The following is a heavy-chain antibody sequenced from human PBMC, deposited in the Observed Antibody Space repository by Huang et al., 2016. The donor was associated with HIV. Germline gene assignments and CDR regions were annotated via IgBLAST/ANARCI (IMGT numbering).Heavy chain of an antibody. J-gene: IGHJ4*02. CDR2: VYQSGST. CDR1: GDFISSTNYY. CDR3: ASQHIGAAATWF. D-gene: IGHD6-13*01. V-gene: IGHV4-39*01. Sequence: QLQLQESGPGQVKPSETLSLTCTVSGDFISSTNYYWGWIRQSPGKGREWVGSVYQSGSTKCNPSLKSRVTLSGDTSRNQFALRLNSVTAADTAVYYCASQHIGAAATWFWGRGTQVAVSS.